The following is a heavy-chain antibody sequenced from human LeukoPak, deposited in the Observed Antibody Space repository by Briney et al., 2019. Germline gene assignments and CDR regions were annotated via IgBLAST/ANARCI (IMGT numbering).Heavy chain of an antibody. CDR3: AATGSSSWGPPYYYYAMDV. J-gene: IGHJ6*04. D-gene: IGHD6-13*01. CDR1: GFTFSSYA. V-gene: IGHV3-30*04. CDR2: ISYDGSNK. Sequence: GGSLRLSCAASGFTFSSYAMHWVRQAPGKGLEWVAVISYDGSNKYYADSVKGRFTISRDNAKNSLYLQMNSLRGEDTAVYFCAATGSSSWGPPYYYYAMDVWGKGTTVTVSS.